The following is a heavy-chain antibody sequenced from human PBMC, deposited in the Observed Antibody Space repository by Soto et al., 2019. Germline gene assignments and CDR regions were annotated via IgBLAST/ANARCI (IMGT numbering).Heavy chain of an antibody. CDR3: ARGSGWYHPFDY. J-gene: IGHJ4*02. D-gene: IGHD6-19*01. CDR1: GYTCTSYA. CDR2: INAGNGNT. V-gene: IGHV1-3*01. Sequence: ASVKVSCTASGYTCTSYAIHWVRQAPGHRLEWMGWINAGNGNTKYSQKFQGRVTITRDTSASTAYMELSSLRSEDTAVYDCARGSGWYHPFDYWGQGTLVPVSS.